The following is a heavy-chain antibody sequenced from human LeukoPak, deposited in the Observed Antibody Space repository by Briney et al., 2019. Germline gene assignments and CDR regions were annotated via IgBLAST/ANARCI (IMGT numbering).Heavy chain of an antibody. CDR2: IYYSGST. Sequence: SETLSLTCTASGGTISNYYLSWIRQPPGKGLEWIGHIYYSGSTNYYPSLKSRVTISVDTSKNQFSLKLSSVTAADTAVYYCARVAHRGGSYYSLDYWGQGTLVTVSS. CDR1: GGTISNYY. D-gene: IGHD1-26*01. J-gene: IGHJ4*02. CDR3: ARVAHRGGSYYSLDY. V-gene: IGHV4-59*01.